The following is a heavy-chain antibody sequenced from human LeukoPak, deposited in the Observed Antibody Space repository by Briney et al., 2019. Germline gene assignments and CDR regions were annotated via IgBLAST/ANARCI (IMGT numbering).Heavy chain of an antibody. CDR1: VYTFTSYG. Sequence: ASVKVSCKASVYTFTSYGISWVRQAPGQGLEWMGWISAYNGNTNYAQKLQGRVTMTTDTSTSTAYMELRSLRSDDTAVYYCARVRGIAARPDYNWFDPWGQGTLVTVSS. D-gene: IGHD6-6*01. CDR2: ISAYNGNT. V-gene: IGHV1-18*01. J-gene: IGHJ5*02. CDR3: ARVRGIAARPDYNWFDP.